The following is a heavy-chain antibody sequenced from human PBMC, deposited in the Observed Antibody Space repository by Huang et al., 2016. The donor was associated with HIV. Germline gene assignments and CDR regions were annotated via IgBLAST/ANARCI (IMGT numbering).Heavy chain of an antibody. D-gene: IGHD3-10*01. Sequence: QLQLQESGPGLVKPSETLSLTCTVSGGSIRSDNYYWGWIRQPPGKGLVWIGSIYYSGRTYYNPALKGRGTITVDTSKNQFSLKMRSVTAADTAVYYCARLPGSITMIRGVITDPYWGQGTLVTVSS. CDR3: ARLPGSITMIRGVITDPY. CDR2: IYYSGRT. CDR1: GGSIRSDNYY. J-gene: IGHJ4*02. V-gene: IGHV4-39*01.